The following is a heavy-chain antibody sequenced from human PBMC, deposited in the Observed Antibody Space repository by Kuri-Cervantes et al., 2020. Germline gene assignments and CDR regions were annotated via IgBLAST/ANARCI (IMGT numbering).Heavy chain of an antibody. Sequence: LSLTCAASGFTFSSYGRHWVRQAPDKGLEWVAFIWYDGSNKYYADSVKGRFTISRDNSKNTLYLQMNSLRAEDTAVYYCAIARTYYYDRWGQGTLVTDSS. V-gene: IGHV3-33*01. CDR2: IWYDGSNK. D-gene: IGHD3-22*01. CDR3: AIARTYYYDR. J-gene: IGHJ4*02. CDR1: GFTFSSYG.